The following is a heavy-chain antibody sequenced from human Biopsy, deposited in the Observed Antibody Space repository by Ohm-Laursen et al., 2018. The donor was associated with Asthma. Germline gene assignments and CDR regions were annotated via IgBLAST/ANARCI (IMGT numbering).Heavy chain of an antibody. CDR3: ARVFESSEWGPFYHFGLDV. Sequence: GSLRLSCAASGFTFSDYSMTWIRQAPGKGLEWISYISSSGSSILYADSVKGRFTISRDNAKNSLHLQMNSLRAEDTAIYYCARVFESSEWGPFYHFGLDVWGQGITVAVSS. CDR1: GFTFSDYS. CDR2: ISSSGSSI. J-gene: IGHJ6*02. V-gene: IGHV3-11*01. D-gene: IGHD6-25*01.